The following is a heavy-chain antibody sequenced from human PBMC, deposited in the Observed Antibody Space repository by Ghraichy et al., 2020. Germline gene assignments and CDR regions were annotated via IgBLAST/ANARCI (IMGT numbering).Heavy chain of an antibody. CDR3: AKDPGREGVKGAYYYYGMDV. CDR1: GFTFSSYA. CDR2: ISGSGGST. D-gene: IGHD3-10*01. V-gene: IGHV3-23*01. Sequence: GGSLRLSRAASGFTFSSYAMSWVRQAPGKGLEWVSAISGSGGSTYYADSVKGRFTISRDNSKNTLYLQMNSLRAEDTAVYYCAKDPGREGVKGAYYYYGMDVWGQGTTVTGSS. J-gene: IGHJ6*02.